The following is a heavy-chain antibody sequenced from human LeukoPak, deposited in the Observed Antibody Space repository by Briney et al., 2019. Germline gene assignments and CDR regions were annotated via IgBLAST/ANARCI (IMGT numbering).Heavy chain of an antibody. Sequence: GGSLRLSCAVSGSTMKNFGMHWVRQAPGKGLEWVAVIWYDGSQRHYIDSVKGRFAISRENSMNTLSLEMNGLRVEDTAVYYCVRGADMNYNFENSFYFDSWGQGALVIVSS. CDR3: VRGADMNYNFENSFYFDS. J-gene: IGHJ4*02. D-gene: IGHD3-3*01. CDR1: GSTMKNFG. CDR2: IWYDGSQR. V-gene: IGHV3-33*01.